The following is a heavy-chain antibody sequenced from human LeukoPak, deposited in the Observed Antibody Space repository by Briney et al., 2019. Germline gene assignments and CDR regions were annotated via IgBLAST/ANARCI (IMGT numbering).Heavy chain of an antibody. CDR1: GYTFTSYD. J-gene: IGHJ6*02. CDR2: MNPNSGNT. V-gene: IGHV1-8*01. Sequence: ASVKVSCKASGYTFTSYDINWVRRATGQGLEWVGWMNPNSGNTGYAQKFQGRVTMTRNTSISTAYMELSSLRSEDTAVYYCARRGYYYGSGSYSWFFDYYYGMDVWGQGTTVTVSS. D-gene: IGHD3-10*01. CDR3: ARRGYYYGSGSYSWFFDYYYGMDV.